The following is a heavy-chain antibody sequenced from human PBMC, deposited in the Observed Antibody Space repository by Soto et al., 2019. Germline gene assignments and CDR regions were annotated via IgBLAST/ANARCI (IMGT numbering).Heavy chain of an antibody. CDR1: GYSFTTYW. D-gene: IGHD6-13*01. V-gene: IGHV5-51*01. CDR3: ARKDIAGNSVDF. Sequence: PGVSLKISCKASGYSFTTYWIGWVRQMPGKGLEWMGIIYPGDSDTRYSPSFQGQVTISADKSISTAYLQWSSLKASDSAMFYCARKDIAGNSVDFWGQGTLVTVSS. J-gene: IGHJ4*02. CDR2: IYPGDSDT.